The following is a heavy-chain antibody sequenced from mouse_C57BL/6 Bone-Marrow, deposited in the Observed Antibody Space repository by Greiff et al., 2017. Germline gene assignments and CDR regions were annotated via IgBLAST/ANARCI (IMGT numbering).Heavy chain of an antibody. CDR2: IDPSDSYT. Sequence: VQLKQPGAELVRPGTSVKLSCKASGYTFTSYWMHWVKQRPGQGLEWIGVIDPSDSYTNYNQKFKGKATLTVDTSSSTAYMQLSSLTSEDSAVYYCARGNFWGQGTSVTVSS. CDR3: ARGNF. J-gene: IGHJ4*01. CDR1: GYTFTSYW. V-gene: IGHV1-59*01.